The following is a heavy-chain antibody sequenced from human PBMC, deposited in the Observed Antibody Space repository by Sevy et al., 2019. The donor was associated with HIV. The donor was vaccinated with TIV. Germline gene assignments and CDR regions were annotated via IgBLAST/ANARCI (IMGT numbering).Heavy chain of an antibody. CDR1: GFTLSTYW. J-gene: IGHJ2*01. V-gene: IGHV3-7*01. D-gene: IGHD5-12*01. Sequence: GGSLRLSCAVSGFTLSTYWMSWVRQPPGKGLEWVANIKQDGSEKYYVDSVEGRFTISRDNAKNLVYLQMNSLRAEDTAVYYCARDLGWLLKYFDLWGRGTLVTVSS. CDR3: ARDLGWLLKYFDL. CDR2: IKQDGSEK.